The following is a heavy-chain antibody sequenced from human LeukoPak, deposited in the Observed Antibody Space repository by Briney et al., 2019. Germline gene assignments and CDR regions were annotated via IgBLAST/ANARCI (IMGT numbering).Heavy chain of an antibody. V-gene: IGHV4-59*12. CDR2: IYHSGST. CDR1: GGSISSYY. Sequence: SETLSLTCTVSGGSISSYYWSWIRQPPGKGLEWIGEIYHSGSTNYNPSLKSRVTISVDKSKNQFSLKLSSVTAADTAVYYCARDHYDSSGYYYVHYWGQGTLVTVSS. CDR3: ARDHYDSSGYYYVHY. J-gene: IGHJ4*02. D-gene: IGHD3-22*01.